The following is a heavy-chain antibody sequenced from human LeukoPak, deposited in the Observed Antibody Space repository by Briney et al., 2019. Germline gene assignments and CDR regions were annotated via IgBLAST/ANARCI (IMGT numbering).Heavy chain of an antibody. Sequence: PGGSLRLSCAASGFTFSSYAMSWVRQAPGKGLEWVSAISGSGGSTYYADSVKGRFTISRDNSNNTLYLQMNSLRAEDTAVYYCARSPYDWNYGDYWGQGTLVTVSS. J-gene: IGHJ4*02. V-gene: IGHV3-23*01. CDR3: ARSPYDWNYGDY. CDR2: ISGSGGST. D-gene: IGHD1-20*01. CDR1: GFTFSSYA.